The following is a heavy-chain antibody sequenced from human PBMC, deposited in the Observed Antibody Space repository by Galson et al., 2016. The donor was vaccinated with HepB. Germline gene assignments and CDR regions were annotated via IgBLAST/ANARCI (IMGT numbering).Heavy chain of an antibody. CDR3: ARVIGGTLDALDT. CDR2: ISYDGGSN. Sequence: SLRLSCAASGFTFSRIAMHWVRQAPGKRLKRVAVISYDGGSNYYADSVKGRFTISRDNSKNTLYLQMNSLRAEDSAVYYCARVIGGTLDALDTWGQGTMVTVSS. D-gene: IGHD2-21*01. V-gene: IGHV3-30*04. CDR1: GFTFSRIA. J-gene: IGHJ3*02.